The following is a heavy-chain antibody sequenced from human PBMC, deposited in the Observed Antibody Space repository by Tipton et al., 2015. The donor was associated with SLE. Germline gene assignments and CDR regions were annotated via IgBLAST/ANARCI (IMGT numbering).Heavy chain of an antibody. D-gene: IGHD6-13*01. J-gene: IGHJ4*02. Sequence: LRLSCAVYGGSFSGYYWSWIRQPPGKGLEWIGEINHSGSTNYNPSLKSRVTISVDTSKNQLSLKLSSVTAADTAVYYCARIDSSWSGAVKGPFDYWGQGTLVTVSS. CDR2: INHSGST. V-gene: IGHV4-34*01. CDR3: ARIDSSWSGAVKGPFDY. CDR1: GGSFSGYY.